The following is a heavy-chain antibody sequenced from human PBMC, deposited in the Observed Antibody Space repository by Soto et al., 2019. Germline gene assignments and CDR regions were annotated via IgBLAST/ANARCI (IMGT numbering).Heavy chain of an antibody. V-gene: IGHV1-69*06. J-gene: IGHJ4*02. CDR3: ARGRDSGSYIDFDY. Sequence: SVKVSCKASGGTFSNYAISWVRQAPGQGLEWMGGIIPIFGTANYAQKFQGRVTITADKSTSTAYMELSSLRSEDTAVYYCARGRDSGSYIDFDYWGQGTLVTVSS. D-gene: IGHD1-26*01. CDR2: IIPIFGTA. CDR1: GGTFSNYA.